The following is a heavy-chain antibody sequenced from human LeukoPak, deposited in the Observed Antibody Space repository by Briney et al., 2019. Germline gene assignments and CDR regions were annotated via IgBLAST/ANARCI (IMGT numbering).Heavy chain of an antibody. D-gene: IGHD2-15*01. CDR3: AREGRWSFMVPDY. J-gene: IGHJ4*02. CDR2: IYTSGST. CDR1: GGSIRSGSYY. V-gene: IGHV4-61*02. Sequence: SETLSLTCTVSGGSIRSGSYYWSWIRQPAGKGLEWIGRIYTSGSTNYNPSLKSRVTISVDTSKNQFSLKLSSVTAADTAVYYCAREGRWSFMVPDYWGQGTLVTVS.